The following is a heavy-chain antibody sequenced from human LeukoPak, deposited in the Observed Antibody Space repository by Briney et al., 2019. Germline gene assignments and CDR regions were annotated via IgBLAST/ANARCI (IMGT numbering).Heavy chain of an antibody. CDR3: ARGPGQLWLTYYHYYYMDV. V-gene: IGHV1-18*01. Sequence: ASVKVSCKASGYTFTSYGISWVRQAPGQGLEWMGWISAYNGNTNYAQKLQGRVTMTTDTSTSTAYMELRSLRSDDTAVYYCARGPGQLWLTYYHYYYMDVWGKGTTVTVSS. D-gene: IGHD5-18*01. CDR1: GYTFTSYG. CDR2: ISAYNGNT. J-gene: IGHJ6*03.